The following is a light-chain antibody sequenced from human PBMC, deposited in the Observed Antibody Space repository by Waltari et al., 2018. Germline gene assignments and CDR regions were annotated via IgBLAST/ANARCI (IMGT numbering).Light chain of an antibody. CDR2: VNSDGSH. CDR1: SGHSSNV. Sequence: QLVLTQSPSASASLGASVKLTCTLSSGHSSNVIAWLQQQPEKGPRYLVKVNSDGSHSKGDEIPDRFSGSSSGDGRYLTISSLQSEEEADYYCQTGGHGTWVFGGGTKLTVL. J-gene: IGLJ3*02. CDR3: QTGGHGTWV. V-gene: IGLV4-69*01.